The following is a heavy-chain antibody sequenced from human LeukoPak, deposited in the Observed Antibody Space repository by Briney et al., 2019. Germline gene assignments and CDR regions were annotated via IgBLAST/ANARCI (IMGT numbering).Heavy chain of an antibody. CDR2: ISYDGSNK. V-gene: IGHV3-30*18. D-gene: IGHD3-10*01. Sequence: GGSLRLSCAASGFTFSSYGMHWVRQAPGKGLEWVAVISYDGSNKYYADSVKGRFTISRDNSKNTLYLQMNSLRAEDTAVYYCAKDTDTMVRGVIINPWDYWGQGTLVTVSS. CDR1: GFTFSSYG. J-gene: IGHJ4*02. CDR3: AKDTDTMVRGVIINPWDY.